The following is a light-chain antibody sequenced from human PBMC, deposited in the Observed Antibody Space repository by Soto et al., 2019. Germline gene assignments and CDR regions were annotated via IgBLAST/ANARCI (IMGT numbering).Light chain of an antibody. CDR1: SSDAGGYNY. J-gene: IGLJ1*01. V-gene: IGLV2-14*01. CDR2: EVS. Sequence: ALTQPASVSVSPGQSITISCTGTSSDAGGYNYVSWYQQHPGKAPKLIIYEVSDRPSGVSTRFSGSKSGNSASLTISGLQAEDEADYYCTSYTTSSTLSYVFGTGTKSPS. CDR3: TSYTTSSTLSYV.